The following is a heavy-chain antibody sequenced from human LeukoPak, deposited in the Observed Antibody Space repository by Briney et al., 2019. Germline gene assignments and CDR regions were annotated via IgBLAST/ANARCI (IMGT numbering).Heavy chain of an antibody. CDR1: GFTFSNYA. CDR3: ALNWGFDY. Sequence: PGGSLRLSCAASGFTFSNYAMSWVRQAPGRGLEWVSAVSGSGGNTYYADSVKGRFTVSRDNSKNTLYLQMNSLRAEDTAVYYCALNWGFDYWGQGTLVTVSS. CDR2: VSGSGGNT. J-gene: IGHJ4*02. D-gene: IGHD7-27*01. V-gene: IGHV3-23*01.